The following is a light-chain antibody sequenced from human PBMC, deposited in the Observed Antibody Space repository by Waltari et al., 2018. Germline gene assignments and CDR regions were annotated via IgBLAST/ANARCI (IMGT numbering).Light chain of an antibody. CDR2: ATS. V-gene: IGKV1-39*01. CDR3: QQGYMTPRT. CDR1: QSVRNF. Sequence: DIQMTQSPSSLSASVGDRVTITCRASQSVRNFLNWYQQEPGKAPKLLIYATSSFETGVPSRFSGSGSGTDFTLSISSLQPEDFATYFCQQGYMTPRTFGQGTKVEIK. J-gene: IGKJ1*01.